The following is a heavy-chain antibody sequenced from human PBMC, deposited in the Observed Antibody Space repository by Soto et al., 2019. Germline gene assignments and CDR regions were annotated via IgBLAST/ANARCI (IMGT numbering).Heavy chain of an antibody. J-gene: IGHJ4*02. CDR1: GGSISSYY. CDR2: IYYSGST. V-gene: IGHV4-59*08. D-gene: IGHD4-17*01. Sequence: SETLSLTCTVSGGSISSYYWSWIRQPPGKGLEWIGYIYYSGSTNYNPSLKSRVTISVDTSKNQFSLKLRSVTAADTAVYYCARHIGPSRKYGASRPFDYWGQGTLVTVSS. CDR3: ARHIGPSRKYGASRPFDY.